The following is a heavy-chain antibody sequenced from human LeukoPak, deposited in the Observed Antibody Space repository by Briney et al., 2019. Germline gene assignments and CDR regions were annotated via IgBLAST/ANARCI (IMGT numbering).Heavy chain of an antibody. Sequence: PSETLSPTCTVSGASIRSYYWSWIRQPPGKGLEWIGYINYSESTNYNPSLKSRVTMSVDTSKKQFSLRLTSVTAADTAVYYCARADSDYYFDYWGQGTLVTVSS. V-gene: IGHV4-59*01. J-gene: IGHJ4*02. CDR3: ARADSDYYFDY. D-gene: IGHD3-22*01. CDR1: GASIRSYY. CDR2: INYSEST.